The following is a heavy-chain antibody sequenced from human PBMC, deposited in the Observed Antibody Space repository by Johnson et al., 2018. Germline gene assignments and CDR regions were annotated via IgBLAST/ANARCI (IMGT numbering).Heavy chain of an antibody. J-gene: IGHJ1*01. CDR3: ATEGGSYGQNVSYFQH. D-gene: IGHD1-26*01. CDR2: FSSSSSYI. V-gene: IGHV3-21*01. CDR1: GFTFSSYS. Sequence: EVQLLESGGGLVKPGGSLRLSCAASGFTFSSYSMNWVRQAPGKGLEWVSSFSSSSSYIYYADSVKGRFTISRDNAKNSLWLQMNSLRAEDTAVYYCATEGGSYGQNVSYFQHWGQGTLVTVSS.